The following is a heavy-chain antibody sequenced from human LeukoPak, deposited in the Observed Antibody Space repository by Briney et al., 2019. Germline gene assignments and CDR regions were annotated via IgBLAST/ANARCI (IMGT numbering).Heavy chain of an antibody. J-gene: IGHJ6*03. Sequence: GGSLRLSCAASEFTLSSYNMKWVRQAPGKGLEWVSSISYRSSDIEYADSVKGRFTISRDNAKQLLYLQMSSLRAEDTAVYYCARVYSSSWYSGYLYMDVWGKGTTVTVSS. CDR3: ARVYSSSWYSGYLYMDV. CDR2: ISYRSSDI. D-gene: IGHD6-13*01. CDR1: EFTLSSYN. V-gene: IGHV3-21*01.